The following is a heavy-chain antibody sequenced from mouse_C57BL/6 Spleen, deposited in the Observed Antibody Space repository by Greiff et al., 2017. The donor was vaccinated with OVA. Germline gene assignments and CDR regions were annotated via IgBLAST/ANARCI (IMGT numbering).Heavy chain of an antibody. CDR3: ARVGFVITTAVRYFDY. Sequence: EVKLMESGPGLVKPSQSLSLTCSVTGYSITSGYYWNWIRQFPGNKLEWMGYISYDGSNNYNPSLKNRISITRDTSKNQFFLKLNSVTTEDTATYYCARVGFVITTAVRYFDYWGQGTTLTVSS. CDR1: GYSITSGYY. V-gene: IGHV3-6*01. J-gene: IGHJ2*01. D-gene: IGHD1-1*01. CDR2: ISYDGSN.